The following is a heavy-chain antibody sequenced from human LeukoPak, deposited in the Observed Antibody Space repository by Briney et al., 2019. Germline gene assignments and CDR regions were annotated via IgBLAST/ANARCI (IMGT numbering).Heavy chain of an antibody. CDR2: IYYSGST. CDR1: GGSISPYY. D-gene: IGHD1-26*01. V-gene: IGHV4-59*01. Sequence: PSETLSLTCIVSGGSISPYYWSWIRQPPGKGLEWIGYIYYSGSTNYNPSLKSRVTISVDTSKNQFSLKLSSVTAADTAVYYCARDLGSYYFDYWGQGTLVTVSS. CDR3: ARDLGSYYFDY. J-gene: IGHJ4*02.